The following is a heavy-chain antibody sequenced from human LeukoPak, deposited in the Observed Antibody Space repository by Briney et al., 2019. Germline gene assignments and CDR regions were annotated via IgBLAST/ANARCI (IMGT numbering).Heavy chain of an antibody. V-gene: IGHV3-33*01. Sequence: GGSLRLSCAASGFTFSSYGMHWVRQAPGKGLEWVAVIWYDGSNKYYADSVKGRFTISRDNSKNTLYLQMNSLRAEDPAVYYCARRSAVARNYYFDYWGQGTLVTVSS. CDR3: ARRSAVARNYYFDY. CDR2: IWYDGSNK. CDR1: GFTFSSYG. J-gene: IGHJ4*02. D-gene: IGHD6-19*01.